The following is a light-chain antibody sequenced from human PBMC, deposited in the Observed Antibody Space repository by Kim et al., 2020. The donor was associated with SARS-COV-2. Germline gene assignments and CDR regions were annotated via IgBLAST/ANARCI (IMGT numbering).Light chain of an antibody. V-gene: IGKV1-5*01. CDR2: DAT. CDR3: QQYSTYSYS. Sequence: IRLTQSPSTLSASIGDRVSITCRASQSVDRWLAWYQQRPGKAPKLLIYDATDLKSGVPSRFSGRGSGTEFTLTITSLQPDDFVTYYCQQYSTYSYSLGQGTKLEI. CDR1: QSVDRW. J-gene: IGKJ2*03.